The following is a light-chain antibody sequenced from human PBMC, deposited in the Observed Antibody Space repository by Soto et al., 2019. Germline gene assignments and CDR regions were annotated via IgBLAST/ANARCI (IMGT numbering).Light chain of an antibody. CDR1: SSDVGGYNY. V-gene: IGLV2-14*01. CDR2: DVS. J-gene: IGLJ2*01. CDR3: SSYTTSSTVV. Sequence: QSALTQPASVPGSPGQSITISCTGTSSDVGGYNYVSWYQQNPGKAPKLMIYDVSNRPSGVSNRFSGSKSGNTASLTISGLQAEDEADYYCSSYTTSSTVVFGGGTKVTVL.